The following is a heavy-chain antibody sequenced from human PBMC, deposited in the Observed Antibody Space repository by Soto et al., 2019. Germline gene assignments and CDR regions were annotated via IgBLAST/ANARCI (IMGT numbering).Heavy chain of an antibody. D-gene: IGHD2-21*02. CDR3: ATLVVTAAFDI. CDR1: GCTFSTYA. J-gene: IGHJ3*02. V-gene: IGHV3-23*01. Sequence: PGGSLRISCAASGCTFSTYAMTWVRQAPGKGLEWVSSIGGSDGGIYYADSVKGRFTISRDDSKNTLYLQMNSLRAEDTAVYYCATLVVTAAFDIWGQGTMVTVS. CDR2: IGGSDGGI.